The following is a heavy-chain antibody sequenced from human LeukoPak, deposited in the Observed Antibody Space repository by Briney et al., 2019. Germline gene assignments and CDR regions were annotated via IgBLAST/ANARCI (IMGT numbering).Heavy chain of an antibody. D-gene: IGHD3-10*01. J-gene: IGHJ6*03. CDR3: ARDLGFIYYMDV. Sequence: PGGSLRLSXAASGFTFDDYGMSWVRQAPGKGLEWVSGINWNGGSTGYADSVKGRFTISRDNAKNSLYLQMNSLRAEDTALYYCARDLGFIYYMDVWGKGTTVTVSS. V-gene: IGHV3-20*04. CDR1: GFTFDDYG. CDR2: INWNGGST.